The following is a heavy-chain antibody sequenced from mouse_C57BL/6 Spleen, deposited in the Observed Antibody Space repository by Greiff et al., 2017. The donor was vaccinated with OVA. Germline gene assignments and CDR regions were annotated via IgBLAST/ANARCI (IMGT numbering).Heavy chain of an antibody. Sequence: QVQLKESGPELVKPGASVKLSCKASGYTFTSYDINWVKQRPGQGLEWNGWIYPKDGSTKYNEKFKGQATLTVDTSSSTAYMELHSLTSEDAAVYFCAREGPITTVVANYAMDYWGQGTSVTVSS. CDR1: GYTFTSYD. CDR2: IYPKDGST. CDR3: AREGPITTVVANYAMDY. D-gene: IGHD1-1*01. J-gene: IGHJ4*01. V-gene: IGHV1-85*01.